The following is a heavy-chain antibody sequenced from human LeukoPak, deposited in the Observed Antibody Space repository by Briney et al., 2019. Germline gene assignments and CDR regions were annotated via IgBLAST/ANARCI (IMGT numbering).Heavy chain of an antibody. CDR1: GFTFNNDD. D-gene: IGHD2-2*01. J-gene: IGHJ4*02. V-gene: IGHV3-30*04. CDR3: ASGRGSTSSYFDY. CDR2: RSYDENKK. Sequence: GGSLRLSCAASGFTFNNDDIHGVPQAPGKGLEWGAVRSYDENKKYHADSVRGRFTLSRHKSNYPLFLHMNSLRAEDTAVYYCASGRGSTSSYFDYWGQGTLVTVS.